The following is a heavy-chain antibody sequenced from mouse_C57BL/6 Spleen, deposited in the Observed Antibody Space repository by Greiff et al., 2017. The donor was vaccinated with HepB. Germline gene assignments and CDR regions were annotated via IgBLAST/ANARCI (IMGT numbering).Heavy chain of an antibody. CDR3: AKSWDYYRYYAMDY. J-gene: IGHJ4*01. Sequence: VQLQQPGAELVKPGASVKLSCKASGYTFTSYWMHWVKQRPGRGLEWIGRIDPNSGGTKYNEKFKSKATLTVDKPSSTAYMPLSSLTSEDSAVYYCAKSWDYYRYYAMDYWGQGTSVTVSS. CDR1: GYTFTSYW. CDR2: IDPNSGGT. D-gene: IGHD1-1*01. V-gene: IGHV1-72*01.